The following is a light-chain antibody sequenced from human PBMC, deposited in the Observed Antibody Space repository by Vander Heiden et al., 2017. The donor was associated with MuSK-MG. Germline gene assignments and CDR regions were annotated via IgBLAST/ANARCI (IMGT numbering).Light chain of an antibody. CDR1: SSNIGRTY. Sequence: QSVLTQPPSASGTPGQRVTISCSGSSSNIGRTYVYWYQQLPGTAPKLLIYRNNQRPSGVPDRFSGSKSGTSASLAISGLWSEEEADYYCAAWDDSLSGLVFGGGTKLTVL. V-gene: IGLV1-47*03. CDR2: RNN. CDR3: AAWDDSLSGLV. J-gene: IGLJ2*01.